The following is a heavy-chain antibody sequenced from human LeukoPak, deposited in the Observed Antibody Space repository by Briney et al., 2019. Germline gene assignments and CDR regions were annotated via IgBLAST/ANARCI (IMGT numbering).Heavy chain of an antibody. CDR1: GYSISSGYY. Sequence: SETLSLTCTISGYSISSGYYWGWIRQPPGKGLEWIGSIYHSGSTYYNPSLKSRVTISVDTSKNQFSLKLSSVTAADTAVYYCARGGYFDYWGQGTLVTVSS. CDR2: IYHSGST. V-gene: IGHV4-38-2*02. D-gene: IGHD3-10*01. J-gene: IGHJ4*02. CDR3: ARGGYFDY.